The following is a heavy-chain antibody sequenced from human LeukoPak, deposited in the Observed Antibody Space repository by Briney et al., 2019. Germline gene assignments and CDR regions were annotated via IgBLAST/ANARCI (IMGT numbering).Heavy chain of an antibody. J-gene: IGHJ5*02. CDR3: ARAKLTASSWDKRYNWFDP. CDR2: ISSSGSTI. Sequence: HPGGSLRLSCAASGFTFSDYYMSWIRQAPGKGLEWVSYISSSGSTIYYADSVKGRFTISRDNAKNSLYLQMNSLRAEDTAVYYCARAKLTASSWDKRYNWFDPWGQGTLVTVSS. CDR1: GFTFSDYY. V-gene: IGHV3-11*01. D-gene: IGHD6-13*01.